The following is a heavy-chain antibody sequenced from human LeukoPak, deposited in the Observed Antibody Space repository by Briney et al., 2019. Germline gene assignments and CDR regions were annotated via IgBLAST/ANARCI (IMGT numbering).Heavy chain of an antibody. CDR3: ARHVKLPIYVRGAFDI. CDR2: IYHSGST. Sequence: PSETLSLTCAVSGYPISSGYYWGWIRPPPGKGLEWIGSIYHSGSTYYNPSLKSRVTISVDTSKNQFSLKLSSVTAPDTAVYYCARHVKLPIYVRGAFDIWGQGTMVTVSS. CDR1: GYPISSGYY. D-gene: IGHD3-16*01. J-gene: IGHJ3*02. V-gene: IGHV4-38-2*01.